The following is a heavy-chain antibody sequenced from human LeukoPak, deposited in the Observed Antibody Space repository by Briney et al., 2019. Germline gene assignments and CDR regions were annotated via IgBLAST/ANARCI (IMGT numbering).Heavy chain of an antibody. Sequence: ASVKVSCKASGYIFIRDGINWVRQAPGQGLEWMGWISAYNGNTNYAQKLQGRVTMTTDTSTSTAYMELRSLRSDDTAVYYCARDTAAAPPDYWGQGTLVTVSS. CDR1: GYIFIRDG. V-gene: IGHV1-18*01. J-gene: IGHJ4*02. CDR2: ISAYNGNT. CDR3: ARDTAAAPPDY. D-gene: IGHD6-13*01.